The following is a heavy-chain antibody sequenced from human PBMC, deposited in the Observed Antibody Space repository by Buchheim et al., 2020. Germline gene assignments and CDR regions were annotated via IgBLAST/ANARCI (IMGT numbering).Heavy chain of an antibody. V-gene: IGHV3-23*01. D-gene: IGHD5-12*01. J-gene: IGHJ6*02. CDR2: TSGASGNT. Sequence: EVQLLESGGDLAQPGGSLRLSCAASGFTFSSYEMNWVRQAPGKGLEWVSATSGASGNTYYADSVKGRFTISRDESRNRLFLQMNSLRVEDTAVYYCAKSYENLYYFYGMDVWGQGT. CDR1: GFTFSSYE. CDR3: AKSYENLYYFYGMDV.